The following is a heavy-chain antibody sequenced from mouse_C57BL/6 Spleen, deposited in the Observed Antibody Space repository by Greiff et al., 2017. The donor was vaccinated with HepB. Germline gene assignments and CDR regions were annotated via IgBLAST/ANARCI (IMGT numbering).Heavy chain of an antibody. CDR1: GYTFTSYT. Sequence: QVQLQQSGAELARPGASVKMSCKASGYTFTSYTMHWVKQRPGQGLEWIGYINPSSGYTKYNQKFKDKATLTADKSSSTAYMQLSSLTSEDSAVYYCASPNWDGWFAYWGQGTLVTVSA. D-gene: IGHD4-1*01. V-gene: IGHV1-4*01. CDR2: INPSSGYT. CDR3: ASPNWDGWFAY. J-gene: IGHJ3*01.